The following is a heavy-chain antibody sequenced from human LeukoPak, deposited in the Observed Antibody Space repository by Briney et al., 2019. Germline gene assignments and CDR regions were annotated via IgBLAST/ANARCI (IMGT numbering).Heavy chain of an antibody. J-gene: IGHJ4*02. D-gene: IGHD3-10*01. CDR1: GYSISSGYY. V-gene: IGHV4-38-2*02. Sequence: SETLSLTCTVSGYSISSGYYWGWIRQPPGKGLEWIGSIYHSGSTYYNPSLKSRVTISVDKSKNQFSLKLSSVTAADTAVYYCARAPGEWFGELFDYWGQGTLVTVSS. CDR3: ARAPGEWFGELFDY. CDR2: IYHSGST.